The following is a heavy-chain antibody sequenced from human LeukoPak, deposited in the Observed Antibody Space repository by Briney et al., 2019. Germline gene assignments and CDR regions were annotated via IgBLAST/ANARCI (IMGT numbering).Heavy chain of an antibody. V-gene: IGHV4-61*05. CDR2: IYYSGST. CDR3: ARIYSSDWYHWHFDL. CDR1: GGSISSGGYY. Sequence: SETLSLTCTVSGGSISSGGYYWSWIRQHPGKGLEWIGYIYYSGSTNYNPSLKSRVTISVDKSKNQFSLKLSSVTAADTAVYYCARIYSSDWYHWHFDLWGRGTLVTVSS. D-gene: IGHD6-19*01. J-gene: IGHJ2*01.